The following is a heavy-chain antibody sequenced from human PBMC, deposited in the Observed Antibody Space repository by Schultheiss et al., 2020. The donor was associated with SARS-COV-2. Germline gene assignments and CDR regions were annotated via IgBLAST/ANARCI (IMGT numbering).Heavy chain of an antibody. CDR2: ISSNGGST. D-gene: IGHD6-13*01. Sequence: GESLKISCAASGFTFSSYAMHWVRQAPGKGLEYVSAISSNGGSTYYADSVKGRFTISRDNAKNSLYLQMNSLRAEDTAVYYCARALYSSTLYFDYWGQGTLVTVSS. CDR3: ARALYSSTLYFDY. J-gene: IGHJ4*02. CDR1: GFTFSSYA. V-gene: IGHV3-64*04.